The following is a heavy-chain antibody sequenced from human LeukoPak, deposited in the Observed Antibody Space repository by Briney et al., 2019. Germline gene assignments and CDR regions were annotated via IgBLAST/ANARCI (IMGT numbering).Heavy chain of an antibody. CDR1: GLTFSSYA. CDR3: ARGPDIVVVVAAYYFDY. Sequence: GRSLRLSCAASGLTFSSYAMHWVRQAPGKGLEWVAVISYDGSNKYYADSVKGRFTISRDNSKNTLYLQMNSLRAEDTAVYYCARGPDIVVVVAAYYFDYWGQGTLVTVSS. V-gene: IGHV3-30-3*01. D-gene: IGHD2-15*01. J-gene: IGHJ4*02. CDR2: ISYDGSNK.